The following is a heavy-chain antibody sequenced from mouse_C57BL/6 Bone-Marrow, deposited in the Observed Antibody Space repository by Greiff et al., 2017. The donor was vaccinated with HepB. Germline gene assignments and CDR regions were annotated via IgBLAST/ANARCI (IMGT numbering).Heavy chain of an antibody. J-gene: IGHJ2*01. V-gene: IGHV1-81*01. Sequence: QVQLKESGAELARPGASVKLSCKASGYTFTSYGISWVKQRTGQGLEWIGEIYPRSGNTYYNEKFKGKATLTADKSSSTAYMELRSLTSEDSAVYFCARSTMITEYYFDYWGQGTTLTVSS. CDR1: GYTFTSYG. CDR3: ARSTMITEYYFDY. CDR2: IYPRSGNT. D-gene: IGHD2-4*01.